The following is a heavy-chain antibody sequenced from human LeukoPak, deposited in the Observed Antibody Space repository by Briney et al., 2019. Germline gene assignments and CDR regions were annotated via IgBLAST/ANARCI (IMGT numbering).Heavy chain of an antibody. CDR3: ARGRLYYYDSSGYLLMDYFDY. CDR1: GFTFDDYG. Sequence: GGSLRLSCAASGFTFDDYGMSWVRQAPGKGLEWVSGINWNGGSTGYADSVKGRFTISRDIAKNSLYLQMNSLRAEDTALYYCARGRLYYYDSSGYLLMDYFDYWGQGTLVTVSS. D-gene: IGHD3-22*01. V-gene: IGHV3-20*04. J-gene: IGHJ4*02. CDR2: INWNGGST.